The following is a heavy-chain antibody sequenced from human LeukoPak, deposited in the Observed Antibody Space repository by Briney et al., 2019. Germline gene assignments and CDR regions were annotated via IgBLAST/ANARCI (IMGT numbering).Heavy chain of an antibody. D-gene: IGHD5-18*01. CDR2: IYYSGST. J-gene: IGHJ6*02. V-gene: IGHV4-59*01. CDR3: ARAVKVYSPSYGMDV. Sequence: PSETLSLTCTVSGGSISTYYWSWIRQPPGKGLEWIGYIYYSGSTNYNPSLKSRVTISVDTSKNQFSPKLSSVTAADTAVYYWARAVKVYSPSYGMDVWGQGTTVTVSS. CDR1: GGSISTYY.